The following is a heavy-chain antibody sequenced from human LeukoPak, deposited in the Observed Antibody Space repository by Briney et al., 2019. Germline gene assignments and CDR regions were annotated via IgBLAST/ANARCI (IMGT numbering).Heavy chain of an antibody. CDR2: IRSSSSYT. CDR3: ARAAYYYDSSRYYYFDY. D-gene: IGHD3-22*01. V-gene: IGHV3-11*06. CDR1: GFTFTDYY. Sequence: PGGSLRLSCAASGFTFTDYYMSWIRQAPGKGLEWVSYIRSSSSYTNYADSVKGRFTISRDNAKNSLYLQMNSLRAEDTAVYYCARAAYYYDSSRYYYFDYWGQGTLVTVSS. J-gene: IGHJ4*02.